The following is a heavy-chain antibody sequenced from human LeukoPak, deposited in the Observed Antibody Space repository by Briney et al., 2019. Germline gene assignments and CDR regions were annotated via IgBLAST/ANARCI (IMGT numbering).Heavy chain of an antibody. CDR3: ARGGWGDYSNYYFDY. CDR2: IIPIFGTA. D-gene: IGHD4-11*01. J-gene: IGHJ4*02. CDR1: GYTFSSYG. Sequence: GASVKVSCKASGYTFSSYGISWVRQAPGQGLEWMGGIIPIFGTANYAQKFQGRVTITTDESTSTAYMELSSLRSEDTAVYYCARGGWGDYSNYYFDYWGQGTLVTVSS. V-gene: IGHV1-69*05.